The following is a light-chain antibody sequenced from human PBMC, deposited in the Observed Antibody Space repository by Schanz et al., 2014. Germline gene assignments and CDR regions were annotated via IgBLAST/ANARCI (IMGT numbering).Light chain of an antibody. CDR1: SSNIGAGYD. V-gene: IGLV1-44*01. Sequence: QSLLTQPPSVSGAPGQRVTISCTGRSSNIGAGYDVHWYQQLPGTAPKLLIYSNNQRPSGVPDRFSASKSGTSASLAISGLQSEDEAAYYCAGWDDSLNGWVFGGGTKLTVL. CDR3: AGWDDSLNGWV. J-gene: IGLJ3*02. CDR2: SNN.